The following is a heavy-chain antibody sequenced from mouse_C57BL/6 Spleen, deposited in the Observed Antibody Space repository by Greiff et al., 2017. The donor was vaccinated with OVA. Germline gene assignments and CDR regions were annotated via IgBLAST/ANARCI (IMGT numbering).Heavy chain of an antibody. Sequence: EVHLVESGGGLVKPGGSLKLSCAASGFTFSSYAMSWVRQTPEKRLEWVATISDGGSYTYYPDNVKGRFTISRDNAKNNLYLQMSHLKSEDTAMYYCARAQTGTYWYFDVWGTGTTVTVSS. D-gene: IGHD4-1*01. V-gene: IGHV5-4*01. CDR1: GFTFSSYA. J-gene: IGHJ1*03. CDR2: ISDGGSYT. CDR3: ARAQTGTYWYFDV.